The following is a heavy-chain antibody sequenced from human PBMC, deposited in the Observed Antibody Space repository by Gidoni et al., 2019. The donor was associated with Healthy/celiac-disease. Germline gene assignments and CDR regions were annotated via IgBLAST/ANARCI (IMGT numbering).Heavy chain of an antibody. V-gene: IGHV1-69*02. J-gene: IGHJ4*02. CDR1: GGTFSSYS. CDR2: TIPILGIA. CDR3: ARGGKGDY. Sequence: QVQLVQSGAEVKKPGSSVKVSCTASGGTFSSYSISWVRQVPGQALEWMGRTIPILGIANYAQKCQGRVTITADTSTSTAYMELSSLRSEDTAVYYCARGGKGDYWGQGTLVTVSS.